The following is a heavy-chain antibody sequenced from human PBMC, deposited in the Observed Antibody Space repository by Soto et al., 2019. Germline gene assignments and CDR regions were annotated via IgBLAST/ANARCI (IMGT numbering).Heavy chain of an antibody. V-gene: IGHV1-69*01. Sequence: QVQLVQSGAEVKKPGSSVKVSCKAFGGTFNSYAISWVRQAPGQGLEWMGGVVPILGTANYAQKFQGRVTRSPDEPKRTALRERTILRAEETGVYFCAGGYYDCSGFLIACWGQGTQVTVSS. CDR2: VVPILGTA. J-gene: IGHJ4*02. D-gene: IGHD3-22*01. CDR1: GGTFNSYA. CDR3: AGGYYDCSGFLIAC.